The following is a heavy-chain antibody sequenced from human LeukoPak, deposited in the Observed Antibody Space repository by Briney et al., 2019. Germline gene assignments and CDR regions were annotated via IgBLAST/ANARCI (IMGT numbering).Heavy chain of an antibody. CDR3: ARARKYYYVLFDI. Sequence: SGTLSLTCAVYGGSFSGYYWSWIRQPPGKGLEWIGEINHSGSTNYNPSLKSRVTISVDTSKNQFSLKLSSVTAADTAVYYCARARKYYYVLFDIWGQGTMVTVSS. J-gene: IGHJ3*02. CDR1: GGSFSGYY. V-gene: IGHV4-34*01. CDR2: INHSGST. D-gene: IGHD3-10*02.